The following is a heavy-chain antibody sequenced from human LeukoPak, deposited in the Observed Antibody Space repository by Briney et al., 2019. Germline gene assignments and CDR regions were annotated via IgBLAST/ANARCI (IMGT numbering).Heavy chain of an antibody. CDR2: ISGSGGST. D-gene: IGHD6-19*01. J-gene: IGHJ4*02. CDR3: AKDSAYSSAWY. CDR1: GFTFSNYA. Sequence: PGGSLRLSCAASGFTFSNYAMSWVRQAPGKGLEWVSAISGSGGSTYYADSVKGRFAISRDNSKNTLYLQMNSLRAEDTAVYYCAKDSAYSSAWYWDQGTLVTVSS. V-gene: IGHV3-23*01.